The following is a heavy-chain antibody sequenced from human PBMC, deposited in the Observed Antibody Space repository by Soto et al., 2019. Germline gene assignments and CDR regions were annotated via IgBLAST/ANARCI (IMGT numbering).Heavy chain of an antibody. CDR3: AKDGKIATAGGSRLYYGMDV. J-gene: IGHJ6*02. V-gene: IGHV3-30*18. Sequence: PGGSLRLSCEASGFIFSDFGIHWVRQAPGKGLEWVAVISYDGSKKYTADSVKGRFTISRDNSKNTAYLQMNSLRVEDTAVYYCAKDGKIATAGGSRLYYGMDVWGQGTTVTVSS. CDR1: GFIFSDFG. D-gene: IGHD6-13*01. CDR2: ISYDGSKK.